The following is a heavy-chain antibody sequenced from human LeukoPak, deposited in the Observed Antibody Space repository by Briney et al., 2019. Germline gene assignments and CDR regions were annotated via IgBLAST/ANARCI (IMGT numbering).Heavy chain of an antibody. D-gene: IGHD2-21*01. CDR2: IYSAGGT. Sequence: GGSLRLSCAASGFTVSNNYMSWVRRAAGKGLEWVALIYSAGGTYYADSVKGRFTISRDNSKNTLHLQMNSRRAEDTAVYYCVRNSGELGAWGQGTLVTVSS. CDR1: GFTVSNNY. J-gene: IGHJ5*02. V-gene: IGHV3-53*01. CDR3: VRNSGELGA.